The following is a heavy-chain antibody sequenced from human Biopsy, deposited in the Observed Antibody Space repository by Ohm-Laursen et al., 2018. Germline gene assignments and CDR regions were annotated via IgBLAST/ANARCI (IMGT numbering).Heavy chain of an antibody. CDR2: IIPILRTT. J-gene: IGHJ4*02. CDR3: AREAIGYQLPCDD. Sequence: SSVKVSCNAPTGTFNSYGIIWVRQAPGQGLEWMGRIIPILRTTAYAQTFLGRVTITADSPTSTVDMELTSLTSDDTAVYFCAREAIGYQLPCDDWGQGSLVTVSS. D-gene: IGHD2-2*01. CDR1: TGTFNSYG. V-gene: IGHV1-69*11.